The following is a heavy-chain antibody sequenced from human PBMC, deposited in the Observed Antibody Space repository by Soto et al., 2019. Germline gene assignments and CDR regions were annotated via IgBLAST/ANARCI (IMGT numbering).Heavy chain of an antibody. CDR3: ARRTWIQLWYSFEY. V-gene: IGHV4-39*01. CDR1: GGSISSSSYY. D-gene: IGHD5-18*01. J-gene: IGHJ4*02. Sequence: QLQLQESGPGLVKPSETLSLTCTVSGGSISSSSYYWGWIRQPPGKGLEWIGSIYYSGSTYYNPSLKSRVTISVDTSKNQFSLKLSSVTAADTAVYYCARRTWIQLWYSFEYWGQGTLVTVSS. CDR2: IYYSGST.